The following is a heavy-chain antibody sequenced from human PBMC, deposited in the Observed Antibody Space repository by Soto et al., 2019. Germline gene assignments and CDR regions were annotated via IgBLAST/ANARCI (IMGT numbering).Heavy chain of an antibody. J-gene: IGHJ5*02. V-gene: IGHV5-10-1*01. CDR3: ARSPCSCTSCSRTNWFDP. Sequence: GESLKISCKGSGYSFTSYWISCVRQMPGKGLEWMGRIDPSDSYTNYSPSFQGHVTISADKSISTAYLQWSSLKASDTAMYYCARSPCSCTSCSRTNWFDPWGQGTLVTVSS. CDR2: IDPSDSYT. CDR1: GYSFTSYW. D-gene: IGHD2-2*01.